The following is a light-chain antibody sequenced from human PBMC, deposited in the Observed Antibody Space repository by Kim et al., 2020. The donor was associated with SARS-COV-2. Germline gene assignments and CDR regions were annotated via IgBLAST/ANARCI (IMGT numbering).Light chain of an antibody. CDR3: QSHDSSLSGSV. Sequence: QRVPIPCTGSSSNIGAGYDVHWYQQFPGTAPKVLIYGNSNRPSGVPDRFSGSKSGTSASLAITGLQAEDEADYYCQSHDSSLSGSVFGGGTQLTVL. CDR2: GNS. V-gene: IGLV1-40*01. CDR1: SSNIGAGYD. J-gene: IGLJ3*02.